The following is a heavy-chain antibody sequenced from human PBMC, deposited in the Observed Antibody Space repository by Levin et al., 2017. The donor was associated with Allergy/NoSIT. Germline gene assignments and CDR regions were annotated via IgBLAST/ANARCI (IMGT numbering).Heavy chain of an antibody. CDR3: ARDPTWGWELLAYFDY. CDR2: IWYDGSNK. CDR1: GFTFSSYG. Sequence: GGSLRLSCAASGFTFSSYGMHWVRQAPGKGLEWVAVIWYDGSNKYYADSVKGRFTISRDNSKNTLYLQMNSLRAEDTAVYYCARDPTWGWELLAYFDYWGQGTLVTVSS. J-gene: IGHJ4*02. V-gene: IGHV3-33*01. D-gene: IGHD1-26*01.